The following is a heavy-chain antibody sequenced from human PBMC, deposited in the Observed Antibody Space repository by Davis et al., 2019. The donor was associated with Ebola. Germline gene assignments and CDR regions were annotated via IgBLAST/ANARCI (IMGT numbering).Heavy chain of an antibody. CDR2: IKPDGSET. V-gene: IGHV3-7*04. J-gene: IGHJ5*02. CDR3: AKDSGWAMSP. Sequence: PGGSLRLSCAASGFTFRDFWMTWVRQIPEKGLEWVGKIKPDGSETYYVDSVKGRFTISRDNAKNSLYLHMSSLRVEDTGIYFCAKDSGWAMSPWGQGTLVTVSS. CDR1: GFTFRDFW. D-gene: IGHD6-19*01.